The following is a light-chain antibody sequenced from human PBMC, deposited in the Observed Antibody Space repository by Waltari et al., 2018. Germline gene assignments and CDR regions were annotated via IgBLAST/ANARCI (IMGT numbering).Light chain of an antibody. CDR3: QSYDISLSDASYV. J-gene: IGLJ1*01. Sequence: QPVLTQPPSVSGAPGQRVTISCTGSSSNIGAGYDVHWYQQLPGTAPKLHIYGNSNRPSGVPDRFSGSKSGTSASLAISGLQAEDEADYYCQSYDISLSDASYVFGTGTKVTVL. CDR2: GNS. V-gene: IGLV1-40*01. CDR1: SSNIGAGYD.